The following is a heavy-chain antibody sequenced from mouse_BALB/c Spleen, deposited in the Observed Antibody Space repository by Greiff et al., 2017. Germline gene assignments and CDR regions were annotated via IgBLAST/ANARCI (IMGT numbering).Heavy chain of an antibody. D-gene: IGHD2-4*01. CDR3: ARGEITTGPVAY. CDR2: ISYDGSN. V-gene: IGHV3-6*02. Sequence: EVQLQQSGPGLVKPSQSLSLTCSVTGYSITSGYYWNWIRQFPGNKLEWMGYISYDGSNNYNPSLKNRISITRDTSKNQFFLQLNSVTTEDTATYYCARGEITTGPVAYWGQGTLVTVSA. J-gene: IGHJ3*01. CDR1: GYSITSGYY.